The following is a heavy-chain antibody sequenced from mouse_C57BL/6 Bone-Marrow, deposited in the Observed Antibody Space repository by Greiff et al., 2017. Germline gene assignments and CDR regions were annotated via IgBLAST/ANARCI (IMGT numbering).Heavy chain of an antibody. CDR3: AKTGYDGYYSFDY. V-gene: IGHV2-4*01. Sequence: VQLQQSGPGLVQPSQRLSITCTVSGFSLTSYGVHWVRQPPGKGLEWLGVIWSGGSTDYNAAFISRLSISKDNSKSQVFFKMNSLQADDTAIYYCAKTGYDGYYSFDYWGQGTTLTVSS. J-gene: IGHJ2*01. CDR1: GFSLTSYG. D-gene: IGHD2-3*01. CDR2: IWSGGST.